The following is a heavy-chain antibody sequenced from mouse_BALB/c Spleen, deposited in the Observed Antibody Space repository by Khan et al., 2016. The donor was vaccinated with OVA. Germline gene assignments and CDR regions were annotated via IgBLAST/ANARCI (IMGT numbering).Heavy chain of an antibody. CDR3: ARRLYYGYYYAMDY. D-gene: IGHD1-2*01. V-gene: IGHV1S29*02. CDR2: IYPYNGGT. J-gene: IGHJ4*01. CDR1: GYTFTDYN. Sequence: IQLVQSGPELVKPGASVKISCKASGYTFTDYNMHWVKQSHGKSLEWIGYIYPYNGGTGYNQKFKSKATLTVDNSSSTAYMELRSLTSEDSAVYYCARRLYYGYYYAMDYWGQGPSVTVSS.